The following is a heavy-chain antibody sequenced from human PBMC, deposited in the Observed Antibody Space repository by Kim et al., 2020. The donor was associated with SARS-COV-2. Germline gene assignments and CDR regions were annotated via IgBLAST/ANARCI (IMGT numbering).Heavy chain of an antibody. J-gene: IGHJ4*02. D-gene: IGHD2-21*01. Sequence: GGSLRLSCAASGFPFSHYSMSWVRQAPGRGLEWVSTISNRESGNYPHYANTVKGRFTAPRDNSKSMLYLQMTGRRADDTAIYYCVRELTYDYSHWGQGTLVTVSS. V-gene: IGHV3-23*01. CDR2: ISNRESGNYP. CDR1: GFPFSHYS. CDR3: VRELTYDYSH.